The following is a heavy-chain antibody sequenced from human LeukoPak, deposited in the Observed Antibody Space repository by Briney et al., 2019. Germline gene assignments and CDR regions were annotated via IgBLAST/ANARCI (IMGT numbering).Heavy chain of an antibody. CDR3: AKDQIGVLADAFDI. CDR1: GHTLSDCA. Sequence: GVSLRLSCAVSGHTLSDCAVSWARRSTGRGGECVSSIRSSGGSTFYADSVKGRFTISRDNSENTLCLQMKSLRADDAAVYYCAKDQIGVLADAFDIWGQGTMVFVSS. D-gene: IGHD2-8*01. CDR2: IRSSGGST. J-gene: IGHJ3*02. V-gene: IGHV3-23*01.